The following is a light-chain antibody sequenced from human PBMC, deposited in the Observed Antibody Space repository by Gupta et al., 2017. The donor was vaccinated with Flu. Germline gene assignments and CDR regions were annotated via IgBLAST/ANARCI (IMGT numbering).Light chain of an antibody. CDR2: LGA. CDR1: QSLLQTNGYNY. J-gene: IGKJ4*01. Sequence: IVLTQSPLSPPVTPGEPASISSRYSQSLLQTNGYNYLDWYRQKPGQSPQLLIYLGAKRASGVPDRFSGSGSGTDFTLRISRVEAEDVGVYYCMQALQSPRALTFGGGTTVEIK. CDR3: MQALQSPRALT. V-gene: IGKV2-28*01.